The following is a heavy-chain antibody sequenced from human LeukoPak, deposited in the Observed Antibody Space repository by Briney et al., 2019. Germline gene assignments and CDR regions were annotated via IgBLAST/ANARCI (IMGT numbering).Heavy chain of an antibody. J-gene: IGHJ4*02. CDR1: GYTFTSYG. D-gene: IGHD2-21*01. Sequence: AAVKVSCKASGYTFTSYGINWVRQPPGQGLEWMGWISAYNGNTNYAQKLQGRVTMTTDTSTSTAYMELRSLRSDDTAVFYCARALIGSDIDYWGQGTLVTVSS. CDR3: ARALIGSDIDY. CDR2: ISAYNGNT. V-gene: IGHV1-18*01.